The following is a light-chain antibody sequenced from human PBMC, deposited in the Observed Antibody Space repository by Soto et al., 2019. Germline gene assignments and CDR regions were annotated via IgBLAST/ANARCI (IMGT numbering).Light chain of an antibody. Sequence: QDARTQPPSASGTPGQRVTISCSGSSSNIGSNTVNLYQQLPGTAPKLLIYSNNQRPSGVPDRFSGSKSGTSASLAISGLQSEDEADYYCAAWDDSLNGYVFGTGTKVTVL. CDR1: SSNIGSNT. CDR2: SNN. V-gene: IGLV1-44*01. CDR3: AAWDDSLNGYV. J-gene: IGLJ1*01.